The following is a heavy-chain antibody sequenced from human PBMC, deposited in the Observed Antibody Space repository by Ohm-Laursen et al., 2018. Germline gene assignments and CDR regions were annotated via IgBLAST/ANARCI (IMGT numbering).Heavy chain of an antibody. CDR1: GFTVSSNY. Sequence: SLRLSCTASGFTVSSNYMSWVRQAPGKGLEWVSVIYSGGFTYYADSVKGRFTISRDNSKNTLYLQMNSLRAEDTAVYYCARSIKDYGDYGWGQGTLVTVSS. CDR3: ARSIKDYGDYG. D-gene: IGHD4-17*01. J-gene: IGHJ4*02. CDR2: IYSGGFT. V-gene: IGHV3-66*01.